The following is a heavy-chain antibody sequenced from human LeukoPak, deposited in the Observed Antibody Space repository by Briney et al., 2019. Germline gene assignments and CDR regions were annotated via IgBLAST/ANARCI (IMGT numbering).Heavy chain of an antibody. Sequence: GGSLRLSCVVSGFTFNNYGMNWVRQAPGKGLDWVSYISASRNSISYADSVKGRFTISRDNAKNSLYLQMNSLRAEDTAMYYCARDTIVVLSWGQGTLVTVSS. V-gene: IGHV3-48*04. CDR2: ISASRNSI. CDR3: ARDTIVVLS. CDR1: GFTFNNYG. J-gene: IGHJ5*02. D-gene: IGHD3-22*01.